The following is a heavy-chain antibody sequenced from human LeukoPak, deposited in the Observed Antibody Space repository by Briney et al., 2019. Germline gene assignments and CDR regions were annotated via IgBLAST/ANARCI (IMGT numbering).Heavy chain of an antibody. CDR2: ISSGGSTI. CDR1: GFIFGDYN. D-gene: IGHD2-2*01. V-gene: IGHV3-48*01. J-gene: IGHJ4*02. CDR3: AKVGYCTSTSCQREFDY. Sequence: GGSLRLSCAASGFIFGDYNMNWVRQAPGKGLEWVSYISSGGSTIYYADTVKGRFTISRDNSKNTLYLQMNSLRAEDTAVYYCAKVGYCTSTSCQREFDYWGQGTLVTVSS.